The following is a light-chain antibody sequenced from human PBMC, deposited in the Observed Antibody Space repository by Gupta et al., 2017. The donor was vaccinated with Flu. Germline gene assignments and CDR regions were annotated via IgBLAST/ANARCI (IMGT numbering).Light chain of an antibody. CDR3: QQENNSPFT. J-gene: IGKJ4*01. V-gene: IGKV1-16*01. CDR1: QGISNY. Sequence: PSSLSASVGDSVTITCRASQGISNYLAWFQQKPGEAPKSLIYAAAWVQSGVPSRFSGSGSGTEFTLTINSRQPEDFATYYCQQENNSPFTFGRGTTVDIK. CDR2: AAA.